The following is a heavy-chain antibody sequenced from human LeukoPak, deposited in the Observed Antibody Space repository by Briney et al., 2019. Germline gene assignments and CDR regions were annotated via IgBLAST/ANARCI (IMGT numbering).Heavy chain of an antibody. CDR3: AREANEDIVVVPAAIFGSDYFDY. CDR2: IKRDGSNR. D-gene: IGHD2-2*01. CDR1: GFTFGNYW. V-gene: IGHV3-7*03. Sequence: GGSLRLSCAASGFTFGNYWMNWVRQTPGQGLEWVANIKRDGSNRYYVDSVKGRFTISRDNAKNSLYLQMNSLRAEDTAVYYCAREANEDIVVVPAAIFGSDYFDYWGQGTLVTVS. J-gene: IGHJ4*02.